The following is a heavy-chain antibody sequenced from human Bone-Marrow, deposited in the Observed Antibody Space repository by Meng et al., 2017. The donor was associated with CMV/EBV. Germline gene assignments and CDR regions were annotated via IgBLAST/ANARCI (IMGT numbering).Heavy chain of an antibody. CDR1: GFTFSNAW. CDR2: ISSSSSYI. CDR3: ARDLDIVVVPAAISYYYYYGMDV. Sequence: GESLKISCAASGFTFSNAWMSWVRQAPGKGLEWVSSISSSSSYIYYADSVKGRFTISRDNAKNSLYLQMNSLRAEDTAVYYCARDLDIVVVPAAISYYYYYGMDVWGQGTTVTVSS. V-gene: IGHV3-21*01. J-gene: IGHJ6*02. D-gene: IGHD2-2*02.